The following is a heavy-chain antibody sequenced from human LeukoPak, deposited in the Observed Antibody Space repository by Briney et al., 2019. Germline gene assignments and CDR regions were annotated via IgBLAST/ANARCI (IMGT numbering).Heavy chain of an antibody. CDR3: ARSRAPGAADAFDI. D-gene: IGHD7-27*01. J-gene: IGHJ3*02. V-gene: IGHV5-51*01. CDR2: IYPGDSDT. CDR1: GYSFTSYR. Sequence: GESLKISCKGSGYSFTSYRIGWVRQMPGRGLEWMGIIYPGDSDTRYSPSFQGQVTISADKSISTAYLQWSSLKAPDTAMYYCARSRAPGAADAFDIWGQGTMVTVSS.